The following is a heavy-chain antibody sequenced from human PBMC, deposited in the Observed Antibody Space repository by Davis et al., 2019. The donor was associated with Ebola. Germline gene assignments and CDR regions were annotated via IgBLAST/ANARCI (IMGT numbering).Heavy chain of an antibody. CDR1: GFTFVDDG. V-gene: IGHV3-49*04. CDR3: TRGLTVSGAKYYFDY. J-gene: IGHJ4*02. Sequence: GESLKISCTTSGFTFVDDGWGWVRQAPGAGLEWIGFVRSRTYGGSVEYAASVKGRFTVSRDDSASIAYLQMNSLKTEDTGIYYCTRGLTVSGAKYYFDYWGQGTPVTVSS. D-gene: IGHD1-1*01. CDR2: VRSRTYGGSV.